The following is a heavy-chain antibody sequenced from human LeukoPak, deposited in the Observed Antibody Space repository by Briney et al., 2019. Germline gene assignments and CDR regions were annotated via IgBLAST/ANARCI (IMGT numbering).Heavy chain of an antibody. J-gene: IGHJ5*02. Sequence: ASVKVSCKASVYTFTSYAICGVRQAPGQGLECMGWISAYNGNTYYAQNFQGRVTMTADTSTSTAYMELRSLRSDDTAVYYCARVSYNWFDPWGQGTLLTVS. D-gene: IGHD6-6*01. CDR1: VYTFTSYA. V-gene: IGHV1-18*01. CDR3: ARVSYNWFDP. CDR2: ISAYNGNT.